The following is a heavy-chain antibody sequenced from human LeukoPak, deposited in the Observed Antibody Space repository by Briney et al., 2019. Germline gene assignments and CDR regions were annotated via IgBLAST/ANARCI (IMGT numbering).Heavy chain of an antibody. CDR3: ATSIVGATHFDY. CDR2: FDSEDGET. CDR1: GYTLTELS. Sequence: ASAKVSCKVSGYTLTELSMHWVRQAPKRGLERMGGFDSEDGETIYAQKFQGRVTMTEDTSTDTAYMELSSLRSEDTAVYYCATSIVGATHFDYWGQGTLVTVSS. J-gene: IGHJ4*02. V-gene: IGHV1-24*01. D-gene: IGHD1-26*01.